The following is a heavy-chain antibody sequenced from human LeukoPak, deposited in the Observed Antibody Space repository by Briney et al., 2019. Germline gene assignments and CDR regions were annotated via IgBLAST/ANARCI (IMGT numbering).Heavy chain of an antibody. CDR1: GFTFSSYW. V-gene: IGHV3-74*01. CDR2: INSDGTST. J-gene: IGHJ4*02. Sequence: PGGSLRLSCAASGFTFSSYWMHWVRQVPGKGLVWVSRINSDGTSTSYADSVKGRFIISRDNAKNTLFLQMNSLRAEDTAVYYCAGNSPGFDYWDQGTLVTVSS. D-gene: IGHD2-21*01. CDR3: AGNSPGFDY.